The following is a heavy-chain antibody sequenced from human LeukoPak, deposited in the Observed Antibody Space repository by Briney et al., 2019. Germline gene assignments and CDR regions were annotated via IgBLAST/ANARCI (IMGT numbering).Heavy chain of an antibody. Sequence: GGSLRLSCAASGFTFSGHNMNWVRQAPGKGLEWISFVSISSGTIYYADSVNGRFRISRDNAKSSLDLEMNSLRAEDTAVYYCARFIAEAGTDAFDIWGQGTMVTVSS. D-gene: IGHD6-19*01. CDR2: VSISSGTI. CDR1: GFTFSGHN. CDR3: ARFIAEAGTDAFDI. V-gene: IGHV3-48*04. J-gene: IGHJ3*02.